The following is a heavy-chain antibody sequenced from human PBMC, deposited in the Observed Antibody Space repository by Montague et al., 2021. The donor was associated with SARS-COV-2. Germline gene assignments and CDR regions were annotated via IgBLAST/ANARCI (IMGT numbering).Heavy chain of an antibody. CDR1: GGSISSSSYY. D-gene: IGHD2-8*01. Sequence: SETLSLTCTVSGGSISSSSYYWGWIRQPPGKGLEWIGSIYYSESTYYNPSLKSRVTISVDTSKNQFSLKLSSVTAADTAVYYCATITLGYCTNGVCQPPDYWGQGTLVTVSS. CDR2: IYYSEST. J-gene: IGHJ4*02. V-gene: IGHV4-39*01. CDR3: ATITLGYCTNGVCQPPDY.